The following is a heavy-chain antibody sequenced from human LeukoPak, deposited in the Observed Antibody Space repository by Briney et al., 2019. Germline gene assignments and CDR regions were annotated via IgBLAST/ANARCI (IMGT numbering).Heavy chain of an antibody. V-gene: IGHV4-59*08. CDR2: IYFNGRT. Sequence: SETLSLTCSVSGHPISDSFVSHYWSWSRQPPGKGLEWIGYIYFNGRTTYSPSLKRRVTLSVDTSKNQFSMKLISVTAAHTAVYYCARTARSRDWFAPWGQGSLVTVSS. CDR3: ARTARSRDWFAP. J-gene: IGHJ5*02. D-gene: IGHD2-21*02. CDR1: GHPISDSFVSHY.